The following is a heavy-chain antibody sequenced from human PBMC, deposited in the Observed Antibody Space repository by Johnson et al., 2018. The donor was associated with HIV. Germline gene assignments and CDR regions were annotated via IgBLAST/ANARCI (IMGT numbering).Heavy chain of an antibody. Sequence: HVQLVESGGGVVQPGKSLRLSCAASGFTFSSYGLHWVRQAPGKGLELVAVISYDGSKRYYEDSVKGRFTISRDNSKNTLYLQMNSLRAEDTALYYCAKDVGTAAGTLQGAFDIWGQGAMVTVSS. D-gene: IGHD6-13*01. CDR1: GFTFSSYG. CDR3: AKDVGTAAGTLQGAFDI. CDR2: ISYDGSKR. J-gene: IGHJ3*02. V-gene: IGHV3-30*18.